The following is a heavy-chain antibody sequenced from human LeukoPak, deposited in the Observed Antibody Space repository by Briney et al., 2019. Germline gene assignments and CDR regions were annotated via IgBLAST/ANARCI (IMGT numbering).Heavy chain of an antibody. CDR1: GGSISTYY. J-gene: IGHJ4*02. D-gene: IGHD3-10*01. CDR2: IWYSGRT. Sequence: SETLSLTCHVSGGSISTYYLSWIRQPPGKGLEWIGYIWYSGRTNYNPSLKSRVTISLDTSKNQFSLRLSSVTAADTAVYYCARHGGTYSYGSGSLTTFDYWGQGTLVTVSS. CDR3: ARHGGTYSYGSGSLTTFDY. V-gene: IGHV4-59*08.